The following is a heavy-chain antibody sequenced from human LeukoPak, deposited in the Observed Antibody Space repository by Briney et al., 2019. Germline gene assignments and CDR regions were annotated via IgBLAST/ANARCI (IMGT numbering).Heavy chain of an antibody. CDR2: IYYSGST. CDR1: GGSISSSSYS. V-gene: IGHV4-39*01. Sequence: SETLSLTCTVSGGSISSSSYSWGWIRQPPGKGLEWIGRIYYSGSTYYNPSLKSRVTISVDTFKNQFSLKLSSVTAADTAVYYCARHQIIAARPIDYWGQGTLVTVSS. CDR3: ARHQIIAARPIDY. J-gene: IGHJ4*02. D-gene: IGHD6-6*01.